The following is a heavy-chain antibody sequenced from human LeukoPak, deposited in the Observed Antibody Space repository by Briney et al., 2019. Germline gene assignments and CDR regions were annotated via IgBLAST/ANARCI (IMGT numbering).Heavy chain of an antibody. Sequence: ASVKVSCKSSGYTFTDYYVHWVRQAAGQGLEWMGWINPDTGATRYSRKFQGRVTMTRDTSISTVYMELSRLRSDDTAVYYCARENWYSDYWGQGTLVTVSS. CDR1: GYTFTDYY. CDR2: INPDTGAT. V-gene: IGHV1-2*02. D-gene: IGHD1-1*01. CDR3: ARENWYSDY. J-gene: IGHJ4*02.